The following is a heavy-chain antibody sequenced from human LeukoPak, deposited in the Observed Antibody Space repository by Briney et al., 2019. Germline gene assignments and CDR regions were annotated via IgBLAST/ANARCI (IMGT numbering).Heavy chain of an antibody. Sequence: NPSETLSLTCTVSGGSISSSSYYWGWIRQPPGKGVEWIGSIYYSGSTYYNPSLKSRVTISVDTSKNQFSLKLSSVTAADTAVYYCARDPSTRTNPSNYFDYWGQGALVTVSS. D-gene: IGHD2-2*01. J-gene: IGHJ4*02. CDR3: ARDPSTRTNPSNYFDY. V-gene: IGHV4-39*07. CDR1: GGSISSSSYY. CDR2: IYYSGST.